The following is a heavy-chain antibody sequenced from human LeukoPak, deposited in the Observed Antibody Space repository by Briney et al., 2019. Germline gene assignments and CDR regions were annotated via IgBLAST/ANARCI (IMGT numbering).Heavy chain of an antibody. CDR3: ATEPRYAFDI. D-gene: IGHD1-14*01. J-gene: IGHJ3*02. Sequence: PSQTLSLTCTVSGGSISSGGYYWSWIRQPPGKGLEWIGYIYHSGSTYYNPSLKSRVTISVDRSKNQFSLKLSSVTAADTAVYYCATEPRYAFDIWGRGTMVTVSS. CDR1: GGSISSGGYY. V-gene: IGHV4-30-2*01. CDR2: IYHSGST.